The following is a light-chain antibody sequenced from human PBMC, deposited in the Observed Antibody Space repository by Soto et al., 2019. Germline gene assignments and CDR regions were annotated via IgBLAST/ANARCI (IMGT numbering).Light chain of an antibody. V-gene: IGKV1-5*01. CDR2: DAS. CDR1: QSISSW. CDR3: QQSYSTPLN. Sequence: DIQMTQSPSTLSASVLSIFTITFLASQSISSWLAWYQQKPGKAPKLLIYDASSLESGVPSRFSGSGSGTDFTLTINSLLPEDFATYYCQQSYSTPLNFGRGNKVDIK. J-gene: IGKJ4*01.